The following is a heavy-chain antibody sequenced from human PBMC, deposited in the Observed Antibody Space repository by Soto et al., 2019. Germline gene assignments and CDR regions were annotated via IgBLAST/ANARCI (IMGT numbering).Heavy chain of an antibody. CDR3: ARGGYYDSSGSRNYHFYGMDV. Sequence: QARLVQSGAEVRKPGASVKVSCKASGYPFSSYGISWVRQAPGQGLEWLGWISPYNDDTRYSQKHQGRVTISTDTSSKTAYMDLKTLRSDDTAVYFCARGGYYDSSGSRNYHFYGMDVWGQGTTVTVSS. D-gene: IGHD3-22*01. CDR1: GYPFSSYG. V-gene: IGHV1-18*01. J-gene: IGHJ6*02. CDR2: ISPYNDDT.